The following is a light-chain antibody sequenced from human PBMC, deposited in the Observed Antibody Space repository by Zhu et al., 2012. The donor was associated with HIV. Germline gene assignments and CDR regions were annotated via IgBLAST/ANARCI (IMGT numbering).Light chain of an antibody. CDR3: QQYDDWPIS. CDR1: QSVNSNY. V-gene: IGKV3-20*01. J-gene: IGKJ5*01. CDR2: GAS. Sequence: EIVLTQSPGTLSLSPGERATLSCRASQSVNSNYLAWYQQKPGQAPRLLIYGASRRATGIPDRFSGSGSGIDFTLTINSLQSEDFAVYYCQQYDDWPISFGQGTRLEIK.